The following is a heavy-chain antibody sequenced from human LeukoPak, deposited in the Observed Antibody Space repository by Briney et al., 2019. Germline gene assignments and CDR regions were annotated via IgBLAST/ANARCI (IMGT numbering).Heavy chain of an antibody. J-gene: IGHJ5*02. V-gene: IGHV4-39*07. D-gene: IGHD7-27*01. CDR1: GGSISSSSYY. Sequence: SETLSLTCTVSGGSISSSSYYWGWIRQPPGKGLEWIGEINHSGSTNYNPSLKSRVTISVDTSKNQFSLKLSSVTAADTAVYYCARGLNWGSSGWFDPWGQGTLVTVSS. CDR3: ARGLNWGSSGWFDP. CDR2: INHSGST.